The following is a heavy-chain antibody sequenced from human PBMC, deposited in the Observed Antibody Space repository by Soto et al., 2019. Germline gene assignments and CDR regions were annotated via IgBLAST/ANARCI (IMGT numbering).Heavy chain of an antibody. CDR3: ARQIVGATPTSAFDI. V-gene: IGHV5-51*01. CDR1: GYSFTSYW. J-gene: IGHJ3*02. D-gene: IGHD1-26*01. CDR2: IYPGDSDT. Sequence: GESLKISCKGSGYSFTSYWIGWVRQMPGEGLEWIGIIYPGDSDTRYSPSFQGQVTISADKSISTAYLQWSSLKASDTAMYYCARQIVGATPTSAFDIWGQGTMVTVSS.